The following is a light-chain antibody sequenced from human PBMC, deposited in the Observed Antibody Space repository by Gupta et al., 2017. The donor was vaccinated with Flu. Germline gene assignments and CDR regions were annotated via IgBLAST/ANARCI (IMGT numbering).Light chain of an antibody. V-gene: IGLV1-40*01. CDR2: ANS. Sequence: QSVLTHPPSVSGAPGQRVTISCTGSSSNIGAGYDVHWYQHLPGTAPKLLIYANSNRPSGVPDRFSGSKSGTSASLAITGLQAEDEADYYCQSYDSSLSVVVFGGGTKLTVL. J-gene: IGLJ2*01. CDR1: SSNIGAGYD. CDR3: QSYDSSLSVVV.